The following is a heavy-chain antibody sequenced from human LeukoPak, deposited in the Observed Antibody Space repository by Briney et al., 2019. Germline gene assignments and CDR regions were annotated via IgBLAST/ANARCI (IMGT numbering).Heavy chain of an antibody. V-gene: IGHV3-23*01. CDR3: AKDTYCSGGSCSRFYYYDMDV. J-gene: IGHJ6*02. Sequence: GGSLRLSCAASGFTFSSYAMHWVRQAPGKGLEWVSSISGSGGSTYYADSVKGRFTFSRDNSKNTLYLQMNSLRAEDTAVYYCAKDTYCSGGSCSRFYYYDMDVWGQGTTVTVSS. CDR2: ISGSGGST. D-gene: IGHD2-15*01. CDR1: GFTFSSYA.